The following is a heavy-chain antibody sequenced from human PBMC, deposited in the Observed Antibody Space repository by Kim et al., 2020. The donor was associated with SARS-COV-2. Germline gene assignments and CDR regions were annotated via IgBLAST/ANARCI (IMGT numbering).Heavy chain of an antibody. CDR2: INGDGSST. D-gene: IGHD2-2*01. CDR1: GFTFSSVW. J-gene: IGHJ4*01. CDR3: AKRDCTTASCHFYYFDY. Sequence: GGSLRLSCAASGFTFSSVWMHWVRQVPGKGLVWVSGINGDGSSTNYADSVKGRFTISRDNAKNTLYLQMNSLRADDTAIYYCAKRDCTTASCHFYYFDY. V-gene: IGHV3-74*01.